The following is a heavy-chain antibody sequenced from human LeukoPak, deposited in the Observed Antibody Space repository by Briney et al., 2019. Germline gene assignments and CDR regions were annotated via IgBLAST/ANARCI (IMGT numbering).Heavy chain of an antibody. D-gene: IGHD2-15*01. Sequence: GGSLRLSCAAFGFTFSDYYMSCIRQAPGKGLEWVSYISKSGSDTNFADSVKGRFTISRDNAKNSLYLQMNSLRAEDTAVYYCARDRGYCSGGTCRIHYFDYWGQGTLVTVSS. CDR1: GFTFSDYY. CDR3: ARDRGYCSGGTCRIHYFDY. J-gene: IGHJ4*02. V-gene: IGHV3-11*06. CDR2: ISKSGSDT.